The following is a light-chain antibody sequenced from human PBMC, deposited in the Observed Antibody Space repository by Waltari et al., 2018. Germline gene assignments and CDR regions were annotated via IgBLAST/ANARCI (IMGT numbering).Light chain of an antibody. CDR1: QSISNY. J-gene: IGKJ2*01. CDR3: QQYNTYSS. V-gene: IGKV1-5*03. Sequence: DIQMTQSPSTLSASVGDRATITCRANQSISNYLAWYQQKPGKAPNLLIYKASILKSGVSSRFSGSGSGTQFTLTISSLQPGDFATYFCQQYNTYSSFGQGTKLEIK. CDR2: KAS.